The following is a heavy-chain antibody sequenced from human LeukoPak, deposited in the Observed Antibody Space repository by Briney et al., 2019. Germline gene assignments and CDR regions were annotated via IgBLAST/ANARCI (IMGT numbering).Heavy chain of an antibody. CDR2: IYYSGST. V-gene: IGHV4-39*01. D-gene: IGHD6-6*01. J-gene: IGHJ6*03. CDR3: ARPGYSSSSGYMDV. Sequence: SETLSLTCTVSGGSISSSSYYWGWIRQPPGKGLEWIGSIYYSGSTYYNPSLKSRVTISVDTSKNQFSLKLGSVTAADTAVYYCARPGYSSSSGYMDVWGKGTTVTVS. CDR1: GGSISSSSYY.